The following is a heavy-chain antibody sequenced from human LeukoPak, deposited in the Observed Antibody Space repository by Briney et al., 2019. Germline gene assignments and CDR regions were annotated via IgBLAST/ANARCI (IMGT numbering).Heavy chain of an antibody. Sequence: GASVMVSCKASGYTFTSYYIHWMRQAPGQGLEWMGLINTSGGGTIYAPKFQGRVTMTRNTSISTAYMELSSLRSEDTAVYFCARKGPANYYYYYMDVWGKGTTVTVSS. CDR2: INTSGGGT. V-gene: IGHV1-46*01. CDR3: ARKGPANYYYYYMDV. D-gene: IGHD2-2*01. CDR1: GYTFTSYY. J-gene: IGHJ6*03.